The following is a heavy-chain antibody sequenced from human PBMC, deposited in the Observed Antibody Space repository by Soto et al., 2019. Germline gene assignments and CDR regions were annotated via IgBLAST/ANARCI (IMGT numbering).Heavy chain of an antibody. J-gene: IGHJ4*02. CDR2: ISGIRDYI. Sequence: GSLRLSCAASGFTFSYYALHWVRRAPGKGLEWVSSISGIRDYIRYADSVKGRFTISRDNAKTSLYLQMNSLTAEDTAVYYCAREGVHNYNENYFDYWGQGTLVTVSS. CDR3: AREGVHNYNENYFDY. CDR1: GFTFSYYA. D-gene: IGHD3-22*01. V-gene: IGHV3-21*06.